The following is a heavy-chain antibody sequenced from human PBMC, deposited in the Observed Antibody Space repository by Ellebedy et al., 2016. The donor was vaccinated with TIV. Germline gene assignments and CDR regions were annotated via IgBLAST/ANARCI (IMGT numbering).Heavy chain of an antibody. CDR2: LYSGGST. CDR3: ARVRYSGSFSGFDY. D-gene: IGHD1-26*01. J-gene: IGHJ4*02. Sequence: GESLKISCAASGFTVCRHYMSWVRQAPGKGLEWVSLLYSGGSTYYSDSVKGRFTLSRDNSKNTLYVQMNSLRAENTAVYYCARVRYSGSFSGFDYWGQGTLVTVSS. CDR1: GFTVCRHY. V-gene: IGHV3-53*01.